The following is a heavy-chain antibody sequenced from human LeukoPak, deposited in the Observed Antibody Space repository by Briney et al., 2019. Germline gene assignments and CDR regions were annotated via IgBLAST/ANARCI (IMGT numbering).Heavy chain of an antibody. CDR2: IRYDGSNK. CDR1: GFTFSSYG. D-gene: IGHD4-17*01. CDR3: ARENGDYVSYYFDY. V-gene: IGHV3-30*02. J-gene: IGHJ4*02. Sequence: GGSLRLSCAASGFTFSSYGMHWVRQAPGKGLEWVAFIRYDGSNKYYADSVKGRFTISRDNSKNTLYLQMNSLRAEDTAVYYCARENGDYVSYYFDYWGQGTLVTVSS.